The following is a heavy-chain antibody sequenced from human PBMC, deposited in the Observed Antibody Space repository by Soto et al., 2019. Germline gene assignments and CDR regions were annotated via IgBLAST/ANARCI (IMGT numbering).Heavy chain of an antibody. CDR1: GGSISSGGYY. CDR2: IYYSGST. J-gene: IGHJ6*02. D-gene: IGHD5-12*01. V-gene: IGHV4-31*03. CDR3: AREKVDIVATMKEPYYYGMDV. Sequence: SETLSLTCTVSGGSISSGGYYWSWIRQHPGKGLEWIGYIYYSGSTYYNPSLKSRVTISVDTSKNQFSLKLSSVTAADTAVYYCAREKVDIVATMKEPYYYGMDVWGQGTTVTVSS.